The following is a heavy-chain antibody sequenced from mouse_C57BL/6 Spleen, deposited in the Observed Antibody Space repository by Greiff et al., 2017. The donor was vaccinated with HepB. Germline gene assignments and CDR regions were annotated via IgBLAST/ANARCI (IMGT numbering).Heavy chain of an antibody. CDR1: GFTFSDYG. D-gene: IGHD2-5*01. J-gene: IGHJ1*03. V-gene: IGHV5-17*01. CDR2: ISSGSSTI. CDR3: ARRRYSNPYWYFDV. Sequence: DVKLVESGGGLVKPGGSLKLSCAASGFTFSDYGMHWVRQAPEKGLEWVAYISSGSSTIYYADTVKGRFTISRDNAKNTLFLQMTSLRSEDTAMYYCARRRYSNPYWYFDVWGTGTTVTVSS.